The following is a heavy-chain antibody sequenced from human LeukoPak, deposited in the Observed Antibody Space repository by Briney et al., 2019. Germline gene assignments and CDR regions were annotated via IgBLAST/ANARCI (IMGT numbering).Heavy chain of an antibody. Sequence: PSETLSLTCAVYGGSFSGYYWSWIRQPPGKGLEWIGEMNHSGSTNYNPSLKSRVTISVDASKNQFSLKLSSVTAADTAVYYCARGLNMTTVTTLTWGQGTLVTVSS. V-gene: IGHV4-34*01. J-gene: IGHJ5*02. CDR1: GGSFSGYY. CDR3: ARGLNMTTVTTLT. CDR2: MNHSGST. D-gene: IGHD4-17*01.